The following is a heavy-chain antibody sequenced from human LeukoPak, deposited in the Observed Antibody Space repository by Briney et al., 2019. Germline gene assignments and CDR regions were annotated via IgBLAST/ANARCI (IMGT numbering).Heavy chain of an antibody. J-gene: IGHJ6*03. Sequence: ASVKVSCKASGGTFRSYAISWVRQAPGQGLEWMGWISAYNGNTNYAQKLQGRVTMTTDTSTSTAYMELRSLRSDDTAVYYCARPTTGYCSGGSCYGYYYHMDAWGKGTTVTVSS. CDR1: GGTFRSYA. CDR2: ISAYNGNT. V-gene: IGHV1-18*01. D-gene: IGHD2-15*01. CDR3: ARPTTGYCSGGSCYGYYYHMDA.